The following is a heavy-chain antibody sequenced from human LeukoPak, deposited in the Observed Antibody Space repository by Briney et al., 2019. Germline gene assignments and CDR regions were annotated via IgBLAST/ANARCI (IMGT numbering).Heavy chain of an antibody. D-gene: IGHD6-6*01. CDR3: ALAARYYYYGMDV. J-gene: IGHJ6*02. Sequence: ASVKVSCKASGHTFTNYYMHWVRQAPGQGLEWMGIINPSGGSTSYAQKFQGRLTMTRDTSTSTVYMELSSLRSEDTAVYYCALAARYYYYGMDVWGQGTTVTVSS. CDR1: GHTFTNYY. CDR2: INPSGGST. V-gene: IGHV1-46*01.